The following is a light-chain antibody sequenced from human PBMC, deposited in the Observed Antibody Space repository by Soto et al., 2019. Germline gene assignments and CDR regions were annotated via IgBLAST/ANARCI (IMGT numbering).Light chain of an antibody. CDR2: DVS. CDR3: QHRVIGPT. J-gene: IGKJ4*01. CDR1: QSVSSY. V-gene: IGKV3-11*01. Sequence: EIALTQSPATLSLSPGERATLSCRAAQSVSSYLGWYQQKPGQAPRLLISDVSRRATGVPARFSGSGFGTDFTLTISSLEPEDTAVYYCQHRVIGPTFGGGTRVELK.